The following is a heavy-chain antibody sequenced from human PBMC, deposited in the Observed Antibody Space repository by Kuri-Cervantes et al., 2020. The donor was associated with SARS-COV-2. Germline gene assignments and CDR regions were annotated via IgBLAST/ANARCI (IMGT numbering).Heavy chain of an antibody. V-gene: IGHV4-4*02. Sequence: SETLSLTCAVSGGSISSSNWWSWVRQPPGKGLEWIGEIYHSGSTNYNPSLKSRVTISVDKSKNQFSLKLSSVTAADTAVYYCATSGYYDFWSGYYFDYWGQGTLVTVSS. CDR2: IYHSGST. J-gene: IGHJ4*02. D-gene: IGHD3-3*01. CDR3: ATSGYYDFWSGYYFDY. CDR1: GGSISSSNW.